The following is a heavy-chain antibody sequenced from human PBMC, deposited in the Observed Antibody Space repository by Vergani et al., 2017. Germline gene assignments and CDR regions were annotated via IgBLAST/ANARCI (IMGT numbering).Heavy chain of an antibody. J-gene: IGHJ4*02. CDR2: ISTSGST. D-gene: IGHD3-3*01. Sequence: QVQLQESGPGLVKPSETLSLTCTVSGGSISSYYWSWIRQPAGKGLEWIGRISTSGSTNYNPSLTSRVTISVDTSKNQFSLKLSSVTAADTAVYYCARRKSTDFWSGRPFYYFDYWGQGTLVTVSS. V-gene: IGHV4-4*07. CDR3: ARRKSTDFWSGRPFYYFDY. CDR1: GGSISSYY.